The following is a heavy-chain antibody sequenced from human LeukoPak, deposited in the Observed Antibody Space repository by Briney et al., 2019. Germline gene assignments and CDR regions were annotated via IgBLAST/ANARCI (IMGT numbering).Heavy chain of an antibody. Sequence: ASVKVSCKASGYIFTGHYMHWVRQAPGQGLEWMGWINPNSGGTNFAQKFQGRVTMTRDTSISTAYMELSRLRSDDTAVYYCARDGDYSNYPWFDPWGQGTLVTVSS. J-gene: IGHJ5*02. V-gene: IGHV1-2*02. CDR3: ARDGDYSNYPWFDP. CDR1: GYIFTGHY. CDR2: INPNSGGT. D-gene: IGHD4-11*01.